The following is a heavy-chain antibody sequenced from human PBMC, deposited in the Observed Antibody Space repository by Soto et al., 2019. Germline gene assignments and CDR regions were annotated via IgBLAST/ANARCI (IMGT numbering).Heavy chain of an antibody. CDR2: INADGRTT. Sequence: EVQLVESGGGLFQPGGSLRLSCEASGFTFSTDWMHWVRQAPGQGLVWLSRINADGRTTNYADSVRGRFTISRDNAKNKLFLQVNSLRAEDTAVYYCATAGQFRFDTWGQGALVTVSS. V-gene: IGHV3-74*01. CDR3: ATAGQFRFDT. D-gene: IGHD2-21*01. J-gene: IGHJ5*02. CDR1: GFTFSTDW.